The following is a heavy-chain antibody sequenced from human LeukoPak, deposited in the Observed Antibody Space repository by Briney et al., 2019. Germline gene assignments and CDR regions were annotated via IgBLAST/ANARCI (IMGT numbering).Heavy chain of an antibody. D-gene: IGHD2-15*01. Sequence: GESLKISCKASGYSFTKYWIGWVRQMPGKGLEWMGIIYPGDSETQYSPSFQGRVTISADKSIITAYLRWSSLKASDTAIYYCARFLYGHYSHYFDYWGQGTLVTVSS. CDR2: IYPGDSET. CDR1: GYSFTKYW. J-gene: IGHJ4*02. V-gene: IGHV5-51*01. CDR3: ARFLYGHYSHYFDY.